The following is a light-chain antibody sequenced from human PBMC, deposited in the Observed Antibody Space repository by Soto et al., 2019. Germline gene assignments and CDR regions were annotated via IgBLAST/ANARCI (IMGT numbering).Light chain of an antibody. J-gene: IGLJ3*02. Sequence: QSALTQPASVSGSPGQSITISCTGTSGDIGGYNFVSWYQQHPGKAPKVIIYEVSNRPSGVSNRFSGSKSGNTASLTISGLQAEDEADFYCNSYTSTSAREFGGGTKLTVL. CDR3: NSYTSTSARE. CDR1: SGDIGGYNF. CDR2: EVS. V-gene: IGLV2-14*01.